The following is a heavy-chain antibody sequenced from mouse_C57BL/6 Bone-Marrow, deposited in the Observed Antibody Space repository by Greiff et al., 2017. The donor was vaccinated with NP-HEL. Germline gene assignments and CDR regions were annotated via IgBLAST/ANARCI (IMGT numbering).Heavy chain of an antibody. J-gene: IGHJ3*01. CDR3: TAADYYRFAD. V-gene: IGHV14-4*01. Sequence: EVQLQQSGAELVRPGASVKLSCTASGFNIKDDYMHWVKQRPEQGLEWIGWIDPENGDTEYAPKFQGKATITADTSSNTASLQLSSLTSEDTADYYCTAADYYRFADWGQGTLVTVSA. D-gene: IGHD1-1*01. CDR1: GFNIKDDY. CDR2: IDPENGDT.